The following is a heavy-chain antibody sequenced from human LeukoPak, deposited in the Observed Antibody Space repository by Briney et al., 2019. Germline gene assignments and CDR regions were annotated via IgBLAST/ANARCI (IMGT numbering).Heavy chain of an antibody. V-gene: IGHV3-11*01. CDR3: AKDRSIGSLRYPFT. D-gene: IGHD6-6*01. CDR1: GFTFSDYY. CDR2: ISSSGSTI. Sequence: GGSLRLSCAASGFTFSDYYMSWIRQAPGKGLEWVSYISSSGSTIYYADSVKGRFTISRDNSKNTLYLQMNSLRAEDTAVYYCAKDRSIGSLRYPFTWGQGTLVTVSS. J-gene: IGHJ5*02.